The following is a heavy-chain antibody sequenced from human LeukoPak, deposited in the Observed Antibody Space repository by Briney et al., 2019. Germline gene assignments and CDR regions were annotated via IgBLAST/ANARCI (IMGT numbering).Heavy chain of an antibody. CDR2: INPNSGGT. CDR1: GYTFTGYY. Sequence: ASVKVSCKASGYTFTGYYMHWVRQAPGQGLEWMGWINPNSGGTNYAQKFQGWVTMTRDTSISTAYMELSRLRSDDTAVYYCARDHEFSPPRGILTGYYDLGALDIWGQGTMVTVSS. D-gene: IGHD3-9*01. V-gene: IGHV1-2*04. J-gene: IGHJ3*02. CDR3: ARDHEFSPPRGILTGYYDLGALDI.